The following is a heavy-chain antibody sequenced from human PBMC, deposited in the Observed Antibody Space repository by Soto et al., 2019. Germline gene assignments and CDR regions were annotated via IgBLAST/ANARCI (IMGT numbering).Heavy chain of an antibody. Sequence: QVQLQESGPGPVKPSETLSLTCTVSGGSIRSYYWSWIRQPPGKGLEWIGNIYYSGSTKYNPSLKSRVTIAVDTPKNQFSLKLSSVTAADTAVYYCARSAGGDYDETWFDPWGQGTLVTVSS. D-gene: IGHD4-17*01. CDR3: ARSAGGDYDETWFDP. CDR1: GGSIRSYY. V-gene: IGHV4-59*01. J-gene: IGHJ5*02. CDR2: IYYSGST.